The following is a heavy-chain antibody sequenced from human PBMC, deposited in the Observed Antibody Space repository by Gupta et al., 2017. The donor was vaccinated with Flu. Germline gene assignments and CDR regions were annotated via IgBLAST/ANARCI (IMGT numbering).Heavy chain of an antibody. CDR1: GFTFSNYA. Sequence: EVQLLESGGGLVQPGGSLRLPCVASGFTFSNYAMGWVRQALWKGLEWGSGISGSGTDINHGDAGSDRFTIYRDNSKSKVALQLKSPDEEDSAVYYLAKSPVVVNNRQYDYWGQGTLVTVSS. D-gene: IGHD2-21*01. J-gene: IGHJ4*02. CDR2: ISGSGTDI. V-gene: IGHV3-23*01. CDR3: AKSPVVVNNRQYDY.